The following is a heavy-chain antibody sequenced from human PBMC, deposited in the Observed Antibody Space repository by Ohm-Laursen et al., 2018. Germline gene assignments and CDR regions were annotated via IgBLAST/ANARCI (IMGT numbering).Heavy chain of an antibody. CDR1: GNTFTDYH. CDR3: ARDPFDY. Sequence: SVKVSCKTSGNTFTDYHMHWVRQAPGQGLEWMGWINPNSGGTNYAQKFQGRVTMTRDTSISTAFMELSRLTSDDTAVYYCARDPFDYWGQGTLVTVSS. CDR2: INPNSGGT. J-gene: IGHJ4*02. V-gene: IGHV1-2*02.